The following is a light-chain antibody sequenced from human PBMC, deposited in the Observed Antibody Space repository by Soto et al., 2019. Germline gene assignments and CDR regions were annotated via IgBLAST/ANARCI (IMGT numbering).Light chain of an antibody. V-gene: IGKV3-15*01. CDR2: GAS. Sequence: EVVMTQSPATLSVPPGERATLSCRASQNVNANLAWYQQKPGQAPRLLIHGASTRATGIPARFSGSGFGTEFILTISSLQSEDFAVYYCQQYNTWLWTFGQGTKVEGK. J-gene: IGKJ1*01. CDR1: QNVNAN. CDR3: QQYNTWLWT.